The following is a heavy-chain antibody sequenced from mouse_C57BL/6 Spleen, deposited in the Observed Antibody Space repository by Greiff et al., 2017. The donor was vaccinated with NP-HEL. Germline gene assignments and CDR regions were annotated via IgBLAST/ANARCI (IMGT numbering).Heavy chain of an antibody. Sequence: VQLQQSGAELVRPGSSVKLSCKASGYTFTSYWMHWVKQRPIQGLEWIGNIDPSDSETHYNQKFKDKATLTVDKSSSTAYMQLSSLTSEDSAVYYCARGGQGCAYWGQGTLVTVSA. CDR2: IDPSDSET. CDR3: ARGGQGCAY. V-gene: IGHV1-52*01. J-gene: IGHJ3*01. CDR1: GYTFTSYW.